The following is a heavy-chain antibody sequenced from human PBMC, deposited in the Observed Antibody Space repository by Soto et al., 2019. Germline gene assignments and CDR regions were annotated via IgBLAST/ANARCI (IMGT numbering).Heavy chain of an antibody. Sequence: ASVKVSCKASGYTFTSYAMHWVRQAPGQRLEWMEWINAGNGNTKYSQKFQGRVTITRDTSASTAYMELSSLRSEDTAVYYCARIGSSGWFPSDYWGQGTLVTVSS. CDR2: INAGNGNT. J-gene: IGHJ4*02. D-gene: IGHD6-19*01. V-gene: IGHV1-3*01. CDR3: ARIGSSGWFPSDY. CDR1: GYTFTSYA.